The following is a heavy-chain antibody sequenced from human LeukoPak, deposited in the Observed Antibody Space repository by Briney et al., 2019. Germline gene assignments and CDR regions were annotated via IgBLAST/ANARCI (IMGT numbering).Heavy chain of an antibody. D-gene: IGHD6-19*01. CDR2: IYYSGTT. J-gene: IGHJ5*02. Sequence: DPSETLSLTCTVSGASISSYYWSWIRQPPGKGLEWIGYIYYSGTTKYNPSLKSRVTISIDTSKNQFSLKVNSLTAADTAVYYCARGQPQRYSSGWYVNWFDPRGQRPAVTVSS. V-gene: IGHV4-59*01. CDR1: GASISSYY. CDR3: ARGQPQRYSSGWYVNWFDP.